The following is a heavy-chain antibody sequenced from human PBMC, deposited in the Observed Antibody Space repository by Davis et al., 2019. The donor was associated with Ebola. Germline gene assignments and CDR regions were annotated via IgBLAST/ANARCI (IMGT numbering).Heavy chain of an antibody. CDR1: GFTFSYYG. CDR3: AKDYYDSSGRYFDL. J-gene: IGHJ2*01. Sequence: GESLKISCAASGFTFSYYGIHWVRQAPGKGLEWVAIISYDGSNKFYADSVKGRFTISRDNSKNTLYLQMNSLRAEDTAVYYCAKDYYDSSGRYFDLWGRGTLVTVSS. V-gene: IGHV3-30*18. D-gene: IGHD3-22*01. CDR2: ISYDGSNK.